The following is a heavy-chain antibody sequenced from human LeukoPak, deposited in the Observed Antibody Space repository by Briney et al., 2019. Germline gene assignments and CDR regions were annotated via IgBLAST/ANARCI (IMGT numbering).Heavy chain of an antibody. J-gene: IGHJ6*03. Sequence: GGSLRLSCAASGFAFSSYGMSWVRQAPGKGLEWVSAISGSGGSTYYADSVKGRFTISRDNSKNTLYLQMNSLRAEDTAVYYCAKAHSSRNYYYYMDVWGKGTTVTVSS. CDR1: GFAFSSYG. CDR2: ISGSGGST. D-gene: IGHD6-13*01. V-gene: IGHV3-23*01. CDR3: AKAHSSRNYYYYMDV.